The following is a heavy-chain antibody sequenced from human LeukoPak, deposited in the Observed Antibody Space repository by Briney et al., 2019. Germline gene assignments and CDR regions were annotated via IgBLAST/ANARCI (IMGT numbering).Heavy chain of an antibody. CDR1: GFPFSSYS. CDR3: VREARNCSGGSCYSRYFDY. CDR2: ISTDGNST. D-gene: IGHD2-15*01. Sequence: GGSLRLSCAASGFPFSSYSMNWVRQAPGKGLVWVSRISTDGNSTNYADSVKGRFTISRDNAKNTLYLQMNSLRADDTAVYYCVREARNCSGGSCYSRYFDYWGQGTLVTVSS. V-gene: IGHV3-74*01. J-gene: IGHJ4*02.